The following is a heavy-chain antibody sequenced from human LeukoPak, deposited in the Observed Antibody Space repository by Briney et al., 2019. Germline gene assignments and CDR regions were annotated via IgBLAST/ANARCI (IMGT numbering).Heavy chain of an antibody. CDR2: ISGSGGST. J-gene: IGHJ6*03. V-gene: IGHV3-23*01. CDR1: GFTFSSYA. CDR3: XKEEXWXPRRYYYYYMDV. Sequence: PGGSLRLSCAASGFTFSSYAMSWVRQAPGKGLEWVSAISGSGGSTYYADSVKGRFTISRDNSKNTLYLQMNSLRAEDTAVYYCXKEEXWXPRRYYYYYMDVWGKGTTVTVSS.